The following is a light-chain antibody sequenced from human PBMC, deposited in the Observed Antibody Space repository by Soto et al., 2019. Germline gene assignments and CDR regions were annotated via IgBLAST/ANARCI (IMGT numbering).Light chain of an antibody. CDR3: QQSFNTPRT. CDR2: GAS. J-gene: IGKJ1*01. CDR1: QSIRTY. Sequence: DIQMTQSPSSLSASVGDRVTITCRASQSIRTYVNWYQQKPGKAPNLPIYGASSLQSGVPSRFSGSGSGTDFSLTISSLQPDDFATYYCQQSFNTPRTFGQGTKVEIK. V-gene: IGKV1-39*01.